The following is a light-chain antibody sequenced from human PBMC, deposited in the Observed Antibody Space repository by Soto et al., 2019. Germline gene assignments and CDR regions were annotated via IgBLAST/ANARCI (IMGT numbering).Light chain of an antibody. CDR2: LAS. V-gene: IGKV1-9*01. J-gene: IGKJ1*01. Sequence: DVLMTQSPSFLSTSVGDRVTITCRASQGIGSYLAWYQQKPGKAPKFLICLASTLQSGVPSRFSGSGSGTEFNLTITNLQPEDFATYYCQQLNSYPRTFGQGTKVEI. CDR1: QGIGSY. CDR3: QQLNSYPRT.